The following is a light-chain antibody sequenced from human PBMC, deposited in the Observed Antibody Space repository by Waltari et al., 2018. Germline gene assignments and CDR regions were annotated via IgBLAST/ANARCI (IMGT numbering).Light chain of an antibody. J-gene: IGKJ2*03. CDR2: SAA. V-gene: IGKV3-11*01. CDR1: QSDSNY. Sequence: VILTQSPATLSLSLGERATLFCSASQSDSNYLAWYQQKPGQAPRLLVHSAASRATGIPDRFSGSGSGTEFTLTISSLEPEDVGVYHCYQHSTGYSFGQGTKVEIK. CDR3: YQHSTGYS.